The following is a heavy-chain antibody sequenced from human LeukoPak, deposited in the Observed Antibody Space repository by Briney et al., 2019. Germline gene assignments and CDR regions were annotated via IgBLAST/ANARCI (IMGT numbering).Heavy chain of an antibody. Sequence: GKSLRLSCVASGFTFSKYGMHWVRQAPGKGLEWVAVISYDGNDKYYADSVKGRFTISRDNAKNSLYLQMNSLRADDTAVYYCARDPTKYYYYMDVWGKGTTVTVSS. CDR2: ISYDGNDK. CDR3: ARDPTKYYYYMDV. CDR1: GFTFSKYG. J-gene: IGHJ6*03. V-gene: IGHV3-30*03.